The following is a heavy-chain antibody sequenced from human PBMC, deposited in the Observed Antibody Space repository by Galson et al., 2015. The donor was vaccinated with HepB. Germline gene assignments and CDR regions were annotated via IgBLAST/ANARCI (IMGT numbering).Heavy chain of an antibody. V-gene: IGHV3-48*01. J-gene: IGHJ4*02. CDR1: GFTVSSNY. CDR3: ARDSGGSGWGFDTDY. CDR2: ISSSSSTI. Sequence: SLRLSCAASGFTVSSNYMNWVRQAPGKGLEWVSYISSSSSTIYYADSVKGRFTISRDNAKNSLYLQMNSLRAEDTAVYYCARDSGGSGWGFDTDYWGQGTLVTVSS. D-gene: IGHD6-19*01.